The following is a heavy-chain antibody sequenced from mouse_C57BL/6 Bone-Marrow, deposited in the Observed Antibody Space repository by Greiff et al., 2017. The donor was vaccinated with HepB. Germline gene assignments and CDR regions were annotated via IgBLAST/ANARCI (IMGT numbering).Heavy chain of an antibody. D-gene: IGHD2-4*01. Sequence: QVQLKQPGTELVKPGASVKLSCKASGYTFTSYWMHWVKQRPGQGLEWIGNINPSNGGTNYNEKFKSKATLTVDKSSSTAYMQLSSLTSEDSAVYYCARQRLRRDWYFDVWGTGTTVTVSS. CDR1: GYTFTSYW. J-gene: IGHJ1*03. CDR2: INPSNGGT. V-gene: IGHV1-53*01. CDR3: ARQRLRRDWYFDV.